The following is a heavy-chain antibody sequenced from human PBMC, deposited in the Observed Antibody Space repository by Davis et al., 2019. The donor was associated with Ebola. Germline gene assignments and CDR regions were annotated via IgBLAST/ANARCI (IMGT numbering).Heavy chain of an antibody. CDR2: ISSSSSYI. CDR3: AGSTVVTPSY. J-gene: IGHJ4*02. D-gene: IGHD4-23*01. V-gene: IGHV3-21*01. Sequence: GESLKISCAASGFTFSSYSMNWVRQAPGKGLEWVSSISSSSSYIYYADSVKGRFTISRDNAKNSLYLQMNSLRAEDTAVYYCAGSTVVTPSYWGQGTLVTVSS. CDR1: GFTFSSYS.